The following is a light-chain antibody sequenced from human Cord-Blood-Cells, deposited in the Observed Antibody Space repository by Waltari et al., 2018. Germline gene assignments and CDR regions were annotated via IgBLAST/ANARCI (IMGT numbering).Light chain of an antibody. CDR3: QVWDSSSDHVV. J-gene: IGLJ2*01. V-gene: IGLV3-21*04. Sequence: SYVLTQPPSVSVAPGKTARLTCGGNNIGSKSVPWYQQKPGQAPVLVIYYDRDRPSGIPERFSGSNSGNTATLTISRVEAGDEADYYCQVWDSSSDHVVFGGGTKLTVL. CDR2: YDR. CDR1: NIGSKS.